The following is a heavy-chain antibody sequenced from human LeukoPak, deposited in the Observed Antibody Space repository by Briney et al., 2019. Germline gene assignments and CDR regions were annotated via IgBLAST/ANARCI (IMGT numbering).Heavy chain of an antibody. CDR3: ARAGYDYVWGSYRYGDYYFDY. CDR1: GYTFTSYD. J-gene: IGHJ4*02. Sequence: EASVKVSCKASGYTFTSYDINWVRQATGQGLEWMGWMNPNSGNTGYAQKFQGRVTMTRNTPISTAYMELSSLRSEDTAVYYCARAGYDYVWGSYRYGDYYFDYWGQGTLVTVSS. V-gene: IGHV1-8*01. CDR2: MNPNSGNT. D-gene: IGHD3-16*02.